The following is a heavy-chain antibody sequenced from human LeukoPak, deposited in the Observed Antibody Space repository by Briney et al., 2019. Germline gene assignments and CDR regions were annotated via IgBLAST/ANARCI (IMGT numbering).Heavy chain of an antibody. Sequence: KPGGSLRLSCAASGFTFSSYAMHWVRQAPGKGLEWVSYISSGSGTIYYADSVKGRFTISRDNAKNSLYLQMNSLRAEDTAVYYCVRDYGYNYDYWGQGTLVTVSS. V-gene: IGHV3-48*01. D-gene: IGHD5-24*01. CDR2: ISSGSGTI. CDR1: GFTFSSYA. J-gene: IGHJ4*02. CDR3: VRDYGYNYDY.